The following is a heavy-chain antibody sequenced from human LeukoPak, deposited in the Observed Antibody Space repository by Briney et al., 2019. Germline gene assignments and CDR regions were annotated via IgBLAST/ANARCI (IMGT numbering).Heavy chain of an antibody. V-gene: IGHV3-23*01. D-gene: IGHD3-22*01. J-gene: IGHJ4*02. CDR3: ARAQYYYDSSGYYYYFDY. CDR1: GFTFSDYY. CDR2: ISGSGGST. Sequence: PGGSLRVSCAASGFTFSDYYMSWIRQAPGNGLEWVSAISGSGGSTYYADSVKGRFTISRDNSKNTLYLQMNGLRAEDTAVYYCARAQYYYDSSGYYYYFDYWGQGTLVTVSS.